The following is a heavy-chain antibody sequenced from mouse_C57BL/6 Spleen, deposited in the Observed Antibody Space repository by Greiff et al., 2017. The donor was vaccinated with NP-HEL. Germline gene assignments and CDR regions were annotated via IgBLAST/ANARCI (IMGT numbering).Heavy chain of an antibody. Sequence: EVQLQQSGPELVKPGASVKISCKASGYSFTDYNMNWVKQSNGKSLEWIGVINPNYGTTSYNQKFKGKATLTVDQSSSTAYMQLNSLTSEDSAVYYCASLLRLGSHYAMDYWGQGTSVTVSS. J-gene: IGHJ4*01. D-gene: IGHD1-2*01. CDR2: INPNYGTT. V-gene: IGHV1-39*01. CDR1: GYSFTDYN. CDR3: ASLLRLGSHYAMDY.